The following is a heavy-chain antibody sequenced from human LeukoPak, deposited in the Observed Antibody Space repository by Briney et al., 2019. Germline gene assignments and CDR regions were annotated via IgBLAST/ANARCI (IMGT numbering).Heavy chain of an antibody. V-gene: IGHV4-34*01. J-gene: IGHJ4*02. Sequence: SETLSLTCAVYGGSFSGYYWSWIRQPPGKGLEWIGEINHSGSTNYNPSLKSRVTISVDTSKNQFSLKLSSVTAADTAVYYCASGYGDYYFDYWGQGTLVTVSS. CDR2: INHSGST. CDR3: ASGYGDYYFDY. CDR1: GGSFSGYY. D-gene: IGHD4-17*01.